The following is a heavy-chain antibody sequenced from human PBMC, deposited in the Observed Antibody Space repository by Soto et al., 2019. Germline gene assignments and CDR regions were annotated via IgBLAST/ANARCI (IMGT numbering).Heavy chain of an antibody. CDR2: ISAYNGNT. V-gene: IGHV1-18*01. CDR1: GYTFTSYG. Sequence: GASVKVSCKASGYTFTSYGISWVRQAPGQGLEWMGWISAYNGNTNYAQKLQGRVTMTTDTSTSTAYMELRSLRSDDTAVYYCARGAKTGTTWSWFDPWGRGTLVTVSS. CDR3: ARGAKTGTTWSWFDP. D-gene: IGHD1-7*01. J-gene: IGHJ5*02.